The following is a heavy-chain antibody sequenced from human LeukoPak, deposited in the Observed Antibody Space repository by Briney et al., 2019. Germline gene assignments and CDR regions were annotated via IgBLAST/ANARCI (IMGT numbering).Heavy chain of an antibody. CDR3: ARVGDCSSTSCYQPTYYYYYYGMDV. CDR1: GFTFSSYS. V-gene: IGHV3-21*01. Sequence: GGSLRLSCAASGFTFSSYSMNWVRQAPGKGLEWVSSISSSSSYIYYADSVKGRFTISRDNAKNSLYLQMNSLRAEDTAVYYCARVGDCSSTSCYQPTYYYYYYGMDVWGQGTTVTVSS. J-gene: IGHJ6*02. CDR2: ISSSSSYI. D-gene: IGHD2-2*01.